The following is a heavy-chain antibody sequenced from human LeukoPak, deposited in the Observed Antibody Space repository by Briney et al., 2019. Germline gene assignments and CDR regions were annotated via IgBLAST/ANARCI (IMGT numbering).Heavy chain of an antibody. CDR1: GFTFSSYW. Sequence: GGSLRLSCAASGFTFSSYWMSWVRQAPGKGLEWVANIKQDGSEKYYVDSVKGRFTISRDNAKNSLYLQMNSLRSEDTAVYYCARGPGWGGSGSYLRVWGQGTLVTVSS. J-gene: IGHJ4*02. CDR2: IKQDGSEK. D-gene: IGHD3-10*01. CDR3: ARGPGWGGSGSYLRV. V-gene: IGHV3-7*03.